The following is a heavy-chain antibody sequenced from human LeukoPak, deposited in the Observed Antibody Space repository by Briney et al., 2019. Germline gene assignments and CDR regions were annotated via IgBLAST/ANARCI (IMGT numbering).Heavy chain of an antibody. V-gene: IGHV3-11*06. CDR3: ARDLLDGDYGDLFDF. CDR2: ISSSSSYT. D-gene: IGHD4-17*01. CDR1: GFTFSDYY. Sequence: PGGSLRLSCAASGFTFSDYYMSWVRQAPGKGLVWVSYISSSSSYTNYADSVKGRFSISRDNAKNSLYLQMNSLRAEDTAVYYCARDLLDGDYGDLFDFWGQGTLVTVSS. J-gene: IGHJ4*02.